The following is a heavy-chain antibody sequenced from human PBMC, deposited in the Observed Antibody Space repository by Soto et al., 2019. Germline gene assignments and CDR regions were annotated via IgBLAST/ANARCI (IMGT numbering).Heavy chain of an antibody. CDR1: GYTFNTYY. CDR3: ARGGHIAVVTASLDY. Sequence: QVQLVQSGAEVRKPGASVKVSCKPSGYTFNTYYLHWLRQAPGQALEWMGVIHPSGGGTTYAQKFLGRVTVTXXXSXXTVFMELSSLRSDDTAVYYCARGGHIAVVTASLDYWGQGTLVTVSS. V-gene: IGHV1-46*02. D-gene: IGHD2-21*02. CDR2: IHPSGGGT. J-gene: IGHJ4*02.